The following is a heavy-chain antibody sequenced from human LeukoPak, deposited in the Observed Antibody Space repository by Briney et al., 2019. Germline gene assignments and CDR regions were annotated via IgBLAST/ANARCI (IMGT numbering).Heavy chain of an antibody. CDR3: ARDIGNCDRDCYSRSDY. CDR1: GYTFTSYG. V-gene: IGHV1-18*01. J-gene: IGHJ4*02. D-gene: IGHD2-21*01. CDR2: ISAYNGNT. Sequence: ASVKVSCKASGYTFTSYGISWVRQAPGQGLEWMGWISAYNGNTNYAQKLQGRVTMTTDTSTSTAYMELRSLRSDDTAVYYCARDIGNCDRDCYSRSDYWGQGTLVTVSS.